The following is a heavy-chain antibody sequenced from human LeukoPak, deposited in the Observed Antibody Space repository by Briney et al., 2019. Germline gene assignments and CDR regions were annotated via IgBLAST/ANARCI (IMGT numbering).Heavy chain of an antibody. V-gene: IGHV2-70*11. D-gene: IGHD6-19*01. J-gene: IGHJ4*02. CDR1: GFSLSTSGMC. CDR3: ARIRIAVAGTYFDY. Sequence: SGPALVKPTQTLTLTCTFSGFSLSTSGMCVSWIRQPPGKALEWLARIDWDDDKYYSTSLKTRLTISKDTSKNQVVLTMTNMDPVDTATYYCARIRIAVAGTYFDYWGQGTLVTVSS. CDR2: IDWDDDK.